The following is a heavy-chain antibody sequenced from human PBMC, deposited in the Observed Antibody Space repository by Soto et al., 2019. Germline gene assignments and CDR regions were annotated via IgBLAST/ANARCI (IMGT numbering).Heavy chain of an antibody. CDR2: IYYSGST. CDR1: GGSISSYY. V-gene: IGHV4-59*08. J-gene: IGHJ3*02. D-gene: IGHD2-8*01. Sequence: SETLSLTCTVSGGSISSYYWSWIRQPPGKGLEWIGYIYYSGSTNYNPSLKSRVTISVGTSKNQFSLKLSSVTAADTAVYYCARLSLNKADCTNGVCYVPTDDAFDSWGQGKMVTVSS. CDR3: ARLSLNKADCTNGVCYVPTDDAFDS.